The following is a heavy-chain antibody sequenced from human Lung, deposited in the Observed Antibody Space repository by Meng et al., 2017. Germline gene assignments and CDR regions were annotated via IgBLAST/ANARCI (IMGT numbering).Heavy chain of an antibody. V-gene: IGHV3-23*01. CDR1: GFSFSSYA. D-gene: IGHD3-10*01. Sequence: GESLKISCAASGFSFSSYAMSWVRHAPGKELEWVSALSGGGFTTYYADSVKGRFAISRHNSKNTLYLQMNSLRAEDTALYYCAKYSYGLGDYLDYWGQGAQVTCCS. CDR3: AKYSYGLGDYLDY. CDR2: LSGGGFTT. J-gene: IGHJ4*02.